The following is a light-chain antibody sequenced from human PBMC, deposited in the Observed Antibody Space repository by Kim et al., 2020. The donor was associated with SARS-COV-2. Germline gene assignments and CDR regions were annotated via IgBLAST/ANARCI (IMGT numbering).Light chain of an antibody. CDR1: ERISSW. V-gene: IGKV1-5*01. CDR2: DAS. CDR3: QQYNSYPWT. J-gene: IGKJ1*01. Sequence: ASMGDRVTVTCRASERISSWLAWYQKKPGKAPKVVIYDASILESGVPSRFSGSGSGTEFTLTISSLQPDDFATYYCQQYNSYPWTFGQGTKVDIK.